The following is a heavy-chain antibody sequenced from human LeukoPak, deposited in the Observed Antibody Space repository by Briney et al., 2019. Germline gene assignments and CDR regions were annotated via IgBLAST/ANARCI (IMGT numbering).Heavy chain of an antibody. CDR1: GFTFSSYW. J-gene: IGHJ6*03. D-gene: IGHD3-10*01. CDR3: TRDGDTVLTRGYYYYMDV. Sequence: GGSLRLSCAASGFTFSSYWMSWVRQAPGKGLEWVANIKQDGSEKYYVDSVKGRFTISRDNAKNSLYLQMDSLRAEDTAVYYCTRDGDTVLTRGYYYYMDVWGKGTTVTVSS. V-gene: IGHV3-7*01. CDR2: IKQDGSEK.